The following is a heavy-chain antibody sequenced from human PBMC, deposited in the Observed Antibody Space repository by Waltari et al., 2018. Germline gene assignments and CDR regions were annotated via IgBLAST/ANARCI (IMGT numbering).Heavy chain of an antibody. CDR3: ARRVAAAGRSWGVYDAFGI. V-gene: IGHV5-51*03. D-gene: IGHD6-13*01. J-gene: IGHJ3*02. CDR1: GYSFTSYW. Sequence: EVQLVQSGAEVQKPGESLKISCKGSGYSFTSYWIGWVRQMPGKGLEWMWIIYPGDSDTRYGPSFQGQVTSSADKSISTVYLQWSRLEDSDTAMYDCARRVAAAGRSWGVYDAFGIWGPGTMVTVSS. CDR2: IYPGDSDT.